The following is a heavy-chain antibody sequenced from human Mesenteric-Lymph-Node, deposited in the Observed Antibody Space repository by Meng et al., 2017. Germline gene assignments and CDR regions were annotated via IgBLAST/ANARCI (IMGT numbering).Heavy chain of an antibody. CDR3: ARAIYYGSGSTDAFDF. CDR1: GFTFSSYS. J-gene: IGHJ3*01. CDR2: ISSSGTYM. Sequence: GESLKISCAASGFTFSSYSMNWVRQAPGKGLEWVSSISSSGTYMYYADSAKGRFTIYRDNAKNSLYLQMNSLRAEDTAVYYCARAIYYGSGSTDAFDFWGQGTMVTVSS. V-gene: IGHV3-21*06. D-gene: IGHD3-10*01.